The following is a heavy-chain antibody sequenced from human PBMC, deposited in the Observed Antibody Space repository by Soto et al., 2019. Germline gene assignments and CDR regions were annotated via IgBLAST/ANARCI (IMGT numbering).Heavy chain of an antibody. CDR3: AKGLGGCSSTSCPDV. V-gene: IGHV3-30*18. J-gene: IGHJ6*02. Sequence: VQLVESGGGVVQPGRSLRLSCAASGFTFSSYGMHWVRQAPGKGLEWVAVISYDGSNKYYADSVKGRFTISRDNSKNTLYLQMNSLRAEDTAVYYCAKGLGGCSSTSCPDVWGQGTTVTVSS. CDR1: GFTFSSYG. D-gene: IGHD2-2*01. CDR2: ISYDGSNK.